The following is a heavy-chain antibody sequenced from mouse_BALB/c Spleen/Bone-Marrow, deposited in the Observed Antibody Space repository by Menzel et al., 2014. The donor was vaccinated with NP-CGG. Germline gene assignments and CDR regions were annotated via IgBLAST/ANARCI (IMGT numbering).Heavy chain of an antibody. Sequence: VQLKESGPELVKPGASMKISCKASGYSFTGYTMNWVKQSHGKNLEWIGLINPYNGGTTYNQKFKGKATLTVDKSSSTAYMELLSLTSEDSAVYYCASYLGSSCYFDVWGAGTTVTVSS. CDR2: INPYNGGT. D-gene: IGHD1-1*01. J-gene: IGHJ1*01. CDR1: GYSFTGYT. V-gene: IGHV1-18*01. CDR3: ASYLGSSCYFDV.